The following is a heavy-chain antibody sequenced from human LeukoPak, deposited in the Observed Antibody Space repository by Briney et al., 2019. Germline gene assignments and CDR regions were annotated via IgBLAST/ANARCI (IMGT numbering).Heavy chain of an antibody. CDR2: IKSKTDRRTT. V-gene: IGHV3-15*01. CDR3: TWVGAKYYFDY. J-gene: IGHJ4*02. D-gene: IGHD1-26*01. CDR1: GFTFNHAW. Sequence: GGSLRLSCAASGFTFNHAWMSWVRQAPGKGLEWVGRIKSKTDRRTTDYAAPVKGRFTISRDDPKNTLYLQMNSLKTEDTAVYYCTWVGAKYYFDYWGQGTLVTVSS.